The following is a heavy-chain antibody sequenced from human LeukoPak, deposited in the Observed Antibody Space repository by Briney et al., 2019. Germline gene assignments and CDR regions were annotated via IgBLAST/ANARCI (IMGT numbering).Heavy chain of an antibody. CDR1: GFTVSSNY. Sequence: GGSLRLSCAASGFTVSSNYISWVRQAPGKGREWVSVIYSGGSTYYADSVKGRFTISRDNSKNTLYLQMNSLRAEDTAVYYCAKGPLVGSNYYYYYMDVWGKGTTVTVSS. D-gene: IGHD1-26*01. J-gene: IGHJ6*03. CDR2: IYSGGST. CDR3: AKGPLVGSNYYYYYMDV. V-gene: IGHV3-53*01.